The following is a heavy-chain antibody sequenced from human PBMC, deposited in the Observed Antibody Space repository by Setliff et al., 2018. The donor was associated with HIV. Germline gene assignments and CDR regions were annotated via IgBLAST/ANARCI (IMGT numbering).Heavy chain of an antibody. CDR3: AQLGMVDDFDY. Sequence: SETLSLTCTVSGDSVSSRSYYWSWIRQPPGKGLEWIGYIYYSGSTNYNPSLKSRVTISVDTSKNHFSLKLRSVTAADTAAYYCAQLGMVDDFDYWGRGTLVTVSS. CDR2: IYYSGST. V-gene: IGHV4-61*03. CDR1: GDSVSSRSYY. J-gene: IGHJ4*02. D-gene: IGHD1-1*01.